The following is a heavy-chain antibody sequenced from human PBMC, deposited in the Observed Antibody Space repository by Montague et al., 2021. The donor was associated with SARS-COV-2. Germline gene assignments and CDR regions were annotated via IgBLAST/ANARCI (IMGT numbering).Heavy chain of an antibody. CDR1: GDSVSSSSVA. D-gene: IGHD1-7*01. J-gene: IGHJ4*02. Sequence: CAISGDSVSSSSVAWNWIRQSPSRGLEWLGRTYYRSRWYDDYAASVKGRITMNPGTAKNHFSLQLNSAAPEDTAVYYCARGNWEKVTGTTSDYLYYFDRWGQGTLVTVSS. CDR2: TYYRSRWYD. V-gene: IGHV6-1*01. CDR3: ARGNWEKVTGTTSDYLYYFDR.